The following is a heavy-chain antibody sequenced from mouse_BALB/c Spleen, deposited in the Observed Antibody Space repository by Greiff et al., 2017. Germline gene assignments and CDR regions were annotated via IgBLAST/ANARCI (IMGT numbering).Heavy chain of an antibody. J-gene: IGHJ4*01. CDR3: ARREITTNAMDY. CDR1: GYTFTDYA. Sequence: VQLQQPGAELVRPGVSVKISCKGSGYTFTDYAMHWVKQSHAKSLEWIGVISTYYGDASYNQKFKGKATMTVDKSSSTAYMELARLTSEDSAIYYCARREITTNAMDYWGQGTSVTVSS. CDR2: ISTYYGDA. V-gene: IGHV1S137*01. D-gene: IGHD2-4*01.